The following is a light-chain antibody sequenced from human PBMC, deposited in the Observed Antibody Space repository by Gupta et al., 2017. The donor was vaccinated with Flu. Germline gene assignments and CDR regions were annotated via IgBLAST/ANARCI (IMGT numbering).Light chain of an antibody. CDR2: DVS. Sequence: QSVTISCTGTSSDVGGYNYGARYQQHPGKAPKLCSYDVSKRPSGVPYRVSGSKSGNTVSMTSSGLQAEGEYDYYCCSFEGGFEVFGTVTKVTVL. J-gene: IGLJ1*01. V-gene: IGLV2-11*01. CDR3: CSFEGGFEV. CDR1: SSDVGGYNY.